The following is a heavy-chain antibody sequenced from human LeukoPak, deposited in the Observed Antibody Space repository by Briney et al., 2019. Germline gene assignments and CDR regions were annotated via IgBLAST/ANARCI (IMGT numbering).Heavy chain of an antibody. V-gene: IGHV4-59*01. Sequence: SETLSLTCTVSGGSINNDFWTWIRQPPGKGLEWIACIYDSGSTNYNPSLKSRVTISVDTSRNQVSLRLSSVTAADTAVYYCARTTGYSSGWFDPWGQGTLVTVSS. J-gene: IGHJ5*02. D-gene: IGHD3-22*01. CDR1: GGSINNDF. CDR3: ARTTGYSSGWFDP. CDR2: IYDSGST.